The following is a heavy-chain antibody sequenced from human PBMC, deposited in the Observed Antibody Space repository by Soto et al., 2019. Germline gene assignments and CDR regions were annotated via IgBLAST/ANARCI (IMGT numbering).Heavy chain of an antibody. Sequence: QVQLVESGGGVVQPGGSLRLSCATSGFTFSNLGMHWVRQAPGKGLEWVGLISKNGDDQYYGESVKGRFIMSRDNSKNTLYLQLNSLRPDDTAVYYCAKDGYNAAFDVWGQGTMVTVSS. CDR3: AKDGYNAAFDV. CDR1: GFTFSNLG. D-gene: IGHD2-21*01. V-gene: IGHV3-30*19. J-gene: IGHJ3*01. CDR2: ISKNGDDQ.